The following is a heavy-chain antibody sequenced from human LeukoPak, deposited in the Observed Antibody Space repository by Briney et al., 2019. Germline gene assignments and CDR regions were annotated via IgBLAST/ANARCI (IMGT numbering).Heavy chain of an antibody. V-gene: IGHV1-18*04. CDR1: GYTFTGYY. Sequence: ASVKVSCKASGYTFTGYYMHWVRQAPGQGLECMGWISAFGGNTNYAQNLQGRVTMTTDTSTSTAYMELRSLRSDDTAVYYCARDRDGYNGGDYWGQGTLVTVSS. J-gene: IGHJ4*02. D-gene: IGHD5-24*01. CDR2: ISAFGGNT. CDR3: ARDRDGYNGGDY.